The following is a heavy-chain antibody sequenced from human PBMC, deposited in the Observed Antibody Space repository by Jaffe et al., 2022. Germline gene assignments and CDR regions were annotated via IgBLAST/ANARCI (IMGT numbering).Heavy chain of an antibody. CDR2: IIPIFGTA. D-gene: IGHD2-15*01. Sequence: QVQLVQSGAEVKKPGSSVKVSCKASGGTFSSYAISWVRQAPGQGLEWMGGIIPIFGTANYAQKFQGRVTITADESTSTAYMELSSLRSEDTAVYYCARAYCSGGSCYWGSGVYFDYWGQGTLVTVSS. J-gene: IGHJ4*02. CDR3: ARAYCSGGSCYWGSGVYFDY. V-gene: IGHV1-69*01. CDR1: GGTFSSYA.